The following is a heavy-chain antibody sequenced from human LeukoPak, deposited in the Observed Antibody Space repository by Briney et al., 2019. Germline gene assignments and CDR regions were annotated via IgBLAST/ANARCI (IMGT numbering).Heavy chain of an antibody. D-gene: IGHD2-2*01. CDR1: GGTFSSYA. Sequence: ASVKVSCKASGGTFSSYAISWVRQAPGKGLEWMGGFDPEDGETIYAQKFQGRVTMTEDTSTDTAYMELSSLRSEDTAVYYCATHIGTSFDYWGQGTLVTVSS. CDR2: FDPEDGET. V-gene: IGHV1-24*01. J-gene: IGHJ4*02. CDR3: ATHIGTSFDY.